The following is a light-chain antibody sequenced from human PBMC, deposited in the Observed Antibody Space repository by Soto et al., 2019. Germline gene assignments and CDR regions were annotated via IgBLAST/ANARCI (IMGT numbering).Light chain of an antibody. J-gene: IGLJ3*02. Sequence: QSVLTQSPSASASLGASVKLTCTLSSGHINYAIAWHQQQPEKGPRYLMKLNSDGSHSKGDGIPDRFSGSSSGAERYLTISSLQSEDEADYYCQTWGTGIWVFGGGTKLTVL. V-gene: IGLV4-69*01. CDR2: LNSDGSH. CDR1: SGHINYA. CDR3: QTWGTGIWV.